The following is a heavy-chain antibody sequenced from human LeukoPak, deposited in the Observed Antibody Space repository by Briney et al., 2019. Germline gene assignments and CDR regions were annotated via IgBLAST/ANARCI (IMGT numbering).Heavy chain of an antibody. CDR3: AREIHKFLWFGEVPAHFFDY. CDR2: IYYSGST. Sequence: PSETLSLTCTVSGGSISSSSYYWGWIRQPPGKGLEWIGSIYYSGSTYYNPSLKSRVTISVDTSKNQFSLKLSSVTAADTAVYYCAREIHKFLWFGEVPAHFFDYWGPGTLVTASS. CDR1: GGSISSSSYY. V-gene: IGHV4-39*07. D-gene: IGHD3-10*01. J-gene: IGHJ4*02.